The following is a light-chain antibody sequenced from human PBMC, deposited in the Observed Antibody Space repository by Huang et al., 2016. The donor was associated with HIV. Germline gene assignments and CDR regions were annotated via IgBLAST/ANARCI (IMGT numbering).Light chain of an antibody. CDR2: GAS. V-gene: IGKV1-39*01. J-gene: IGKJ2*01. CDR1: QNINRY. CDR3: QQSARTPRT. Sequence: DIQITQSPSPLSASVGDRVNITCRASQNINRYLNWYQQRPGEAPKLLIHGASSLQSRGPSRFTGSGSGTDFTLTISSLQPEDSATYYCQQSARTPRTFGQGTKLEI.